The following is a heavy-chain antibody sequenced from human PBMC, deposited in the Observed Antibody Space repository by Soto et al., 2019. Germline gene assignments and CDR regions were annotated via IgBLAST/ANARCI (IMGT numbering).Heavy chain of an antibody. CDR2: INPSGGST. D-gene: IGHD1-26*01. Sequence: QVQLVQSGAEVKKPGASVKVSCKASGYTFTSYYMHWVRQAPGQGLEWMGIINPSGGSTSYAQTFQGRVTMTRDTSTSTVDMELSSLRSEDTAVYYCARDRSGSSLWEGYFDYWGQGTLVTVSS. CDR3: ARDRSGSSLWEGYFDY. V-gene: IGHV1-46*01. J-gene: IGHJ4*02. CDR1: GYTFTSYY.